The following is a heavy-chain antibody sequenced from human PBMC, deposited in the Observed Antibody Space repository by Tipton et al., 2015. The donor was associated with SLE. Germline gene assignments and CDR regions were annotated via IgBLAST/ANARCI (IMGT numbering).Heavy chain of an antibody. CDR1: GFTFSTYA. Sequence: RSLRLSCAASGFTFSTYAMHWVRQAPGKGLEWVAVISYDGSNKYYADSVKGRFTISRDTSKNTLYLQMNSLRGEDTAEFYCATELLPLYGMDVWGQGTTVTVSS. CDR3: ATELLPLYGMDV. D-gene: IGHD2-15*01. V-gene: IGHV3-30*04. CDR2: ISYDGSNK. J-gene: IGHJ6*02.